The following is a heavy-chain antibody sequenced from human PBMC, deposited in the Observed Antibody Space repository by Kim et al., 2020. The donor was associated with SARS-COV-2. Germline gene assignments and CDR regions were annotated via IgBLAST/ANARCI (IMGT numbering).Heavy chain of an antibody. V-gene: IGHV4-59*09. D-gene: IGHD3-3*01. CDR3: ARGFWSGYYTLFDY. J-gene: IGHJ4*02. Sequence: NPSLKSRVTISVDTSKNQFSLKLSSVTAADTAVYHCARGFWSGYYTLFDYWGQGTLVTVSS.